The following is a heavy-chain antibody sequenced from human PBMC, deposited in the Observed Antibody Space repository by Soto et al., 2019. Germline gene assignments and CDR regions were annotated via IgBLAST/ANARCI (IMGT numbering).Heavy chain of an antibody. CDR2: IYYSGST. CDR1: GGSISSYY. CDR3: ARSVALDY. D-gene: IGHD6-19*01. V-gene: IGHV4-59*08. J-gene: IGHJ4*02. Sequence: QVQLQESGPGLVKPSETLSLTCTVSGGSISSYYWSWIRQPPGKGLEWIGYIYYSGSTNYNPSLKSRVTISVDTSKNQFSLKLSSVTAADTAVYYCARSVALDYWGQGTLVTVSS.